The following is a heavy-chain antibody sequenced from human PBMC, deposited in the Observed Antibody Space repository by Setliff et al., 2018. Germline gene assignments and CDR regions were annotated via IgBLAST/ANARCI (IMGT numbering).Heavy chain of an antibody. CDR1: GDSISSGYYY. V-gene: IGHV4-61*09. Sequence: ASETLSLTCTVSGDSISSGYYYWTWIRQSAGKGLEWIGHFYTSGNTNYNPSLKSRVTISVDTSKNQFSLKLSSVTAADTATYHCARGGPTLTISRVLVVSSFDPWGQGSRVTVSS. J-gene: IGHJ5*02. CDR3: ARGGPTLTISRVLVVSSFDP. CDR2: FYTSGNT. D-gene: IGHD3-3*01.